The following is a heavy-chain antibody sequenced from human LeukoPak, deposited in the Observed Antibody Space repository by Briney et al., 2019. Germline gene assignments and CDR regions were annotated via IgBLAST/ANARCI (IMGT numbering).Heavy chain of an antibody. Sequence: MTSETLSLTCAVYGGSFSGYYWSWIRQRPGKGLEWIGEVNHSGSTNYNPSLKSRVTISVDTSKNQFSLKLSSVTAADTAVYYCRIKGASFDYWGQGTLVTVSS. V-gene: IGHV4-34*01. D-gene: IGHD4/OR15-4a*01. CDR2: VNHSGST. J-gene: IGHJ4*02. CDR3: RIKGASFDY. CDR1: GGSFSGYY.